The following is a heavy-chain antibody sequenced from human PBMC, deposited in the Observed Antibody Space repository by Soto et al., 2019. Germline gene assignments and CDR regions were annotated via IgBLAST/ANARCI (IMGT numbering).Heavy chain of an antibody. CDR3: GRIPRYSFPTSDPLDN. Sequence: ASVKVSCKASGYTFTGYYMHWVRQAPGQGLEWMGSIIPIFGTTHYAQSFQGRLSITADQSSTTTYMELRSLTSHDTALYYCGRIPRYSFPTSDPLDNWGQGTLVTVSS. V-gene: IGHV1-2*02. D-gene: IGHD1-26*01. CDR1: GYTFTGYY. J-gene: IGHJ1*01. CDR2: IIPIFGTT.